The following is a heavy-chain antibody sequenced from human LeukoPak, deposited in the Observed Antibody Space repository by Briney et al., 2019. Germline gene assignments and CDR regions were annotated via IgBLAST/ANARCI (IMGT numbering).Heavy chain of an antibody. D-gene: IGHD3-16*01. Sequence: GGSLRLSRAASGFTFNNYWIHWVRHAPGKGLVWVSRVNPGGSIANFADSVKGRFTISRDNAKNTVYLQTSSLTAEDTAVYYCVRGTYHAYYMDVWGKGTTVTVSS. CDR2: VNPGGSIA. CDR1: GFTFNNYW. J-gene: IGHJ6*03. CDR3: VRGTYHAYYMDV. V-gene: IGHV3-74*01.